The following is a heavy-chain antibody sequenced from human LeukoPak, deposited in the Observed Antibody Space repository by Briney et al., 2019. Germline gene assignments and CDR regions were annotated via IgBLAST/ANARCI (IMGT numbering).Heavy chain of an antibody. CDR3: ARPYYYDSRIDP. CDR2: MYYSGST. Sequence: SETLSLACTVSGGSISSGDYYWSWIRQPPGKGLEWIGYMYYSGSTYYNPSLKSRVTISIDTSKNQFSLKLSSVTAADTAVYYCARPYYYDSRIDPWGQGTLVTVSS. V-gene: IGHV4-30-4*01. D-gene: IGHD3-22*01. J-gene: IGHJ5*02. CDR1: GGSISSGDYY.